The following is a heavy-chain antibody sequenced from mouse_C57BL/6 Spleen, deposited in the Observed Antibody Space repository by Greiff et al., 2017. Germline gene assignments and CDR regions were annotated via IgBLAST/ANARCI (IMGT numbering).Heavy chain of an antibody. Sequence: EVQLQQSGAELVKPGASVKLSCTASGFHIQDSYMHWVTQRTEQGLEWIGRFDPEVGVTKHAPQFQGRAAITAGTSSNTAYRQLSSLTCEDNAVYYCARCLTAQARAYWGQGTLVTVSS. J-gene: IGHJ3*01. V-gene: IGHV14-2*01. CDR3: ARCLTAQARAY. D-gene: IGHD3-2*02. CDR1: GFHIQDSY. CDR2: FDPEVGVT.